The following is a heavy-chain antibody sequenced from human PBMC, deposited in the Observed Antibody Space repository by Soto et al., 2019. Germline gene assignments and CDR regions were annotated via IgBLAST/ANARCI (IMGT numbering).Heavy chain of an antibody. Sequence: QVQLQQWGAGLLEPSETLSLTCAVYGGSFSGYYWSWIRQPPGKGLEWIGEINHSGSTNYNPSLKSRVTKSVDTKNNQFSVKLGSVTAAELVVYYCARVRGAPGYWGQGTLVTVSS. CDR2: INHSGST. D-gene: IGHD3-16*01. CDR3: ARVRGAPGY. V-gene: IGHV4-34*01. CDR1: GGSFSGYY. J-gene: IGHJ4*02.